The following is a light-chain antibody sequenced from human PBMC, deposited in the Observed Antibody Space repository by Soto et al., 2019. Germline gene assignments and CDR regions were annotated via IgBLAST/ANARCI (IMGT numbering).Light chain of an antibody. CDR2: SNN. Sequence: SVLTQPPSASGTPGQRVTISCSGSISNIGTNTVSWYQQLPGTAPKLLIFSNNQRPSGVTDRFSGSKSGTSASLAISGLQSEDEADYFCAAWDDSVNGRGYVFGTGTKVTVL. J-gene: IGLJ1*01. CDR1: ISNIGTNT. CDR3: AAWDDSVNGRGYV. V-gene: IGLV1-44*01.